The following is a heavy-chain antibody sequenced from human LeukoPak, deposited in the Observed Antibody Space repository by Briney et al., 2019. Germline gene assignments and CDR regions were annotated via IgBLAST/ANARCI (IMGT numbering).Heavy chain of an antibody. V-gene: IGHV4-34*01. D-gene: IGHD6-13*01. CDR2: INHSGST. CDR1: GGSFSGYY. CDR3: ARGKVEDGSSWYDY. J-gene: IGHJ4*02. Sequence: SETLSLTCAVYGGSFSGYYWTWIRQPPGKGLEWIGEINHSGSTKYNSSAKSRVTISVDTSKKEFFLELSSVTAADTAMYYCARGKVEDGSSWYDYWGQGTLVTVSS.